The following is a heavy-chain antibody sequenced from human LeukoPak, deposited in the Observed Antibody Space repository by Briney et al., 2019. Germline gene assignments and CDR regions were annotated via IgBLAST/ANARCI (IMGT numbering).Heavy chain of an antibody. J-gene: IGHJ4*02. CDR2: ISGSGGST. D-gene: IGHD4-17*01. CDR1: GFTFSSYA. CDR3: AKGQSTVTITPLSQANQERSLNTKPYYFDY. Sequence: GGSLRLSCAASGFTFSSYAMSWVRQAPGEGLEWGSAISGSGGSTYYAESVKGRFTISRNNSKNTLYLQMNSLRAEATAVYYCAKGQSTVTITPLSQANQERSLNTKPYYFDYWGQGTLVTVSS. V-gene: IGHV3-23*01.